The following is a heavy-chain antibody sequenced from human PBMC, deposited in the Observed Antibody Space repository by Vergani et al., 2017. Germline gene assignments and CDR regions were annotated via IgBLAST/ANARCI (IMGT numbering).Heavy chain of an antibody. CDR2: IYYSGST. CDR3: ASYSNSYFDY. D-gene: IGHD4-11*01. CDR1: GGSISSYY. J-gene: IGHJ4*02. Sequence: QVQLQESGPGLVKPSETLSLTCTVSGGSISSYYWSWIRQHPGKGLEWIGYIYYSGSTNYNPALKSRVTISVDTSKNQFSLKLSSVTAADTAVYYCASYSNSYFDYWGQGTLVTVSS. V-gene: IGHV4-59*08.